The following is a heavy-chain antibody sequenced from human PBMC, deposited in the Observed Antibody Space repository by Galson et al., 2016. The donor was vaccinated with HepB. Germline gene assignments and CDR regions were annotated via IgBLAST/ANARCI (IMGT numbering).Heavy chain of an antibody. J-gene: IGHJ6*03. D-gene: IGHD1-26*01. V-gene: IGHV3-30-3*01. CDR1: GFTFSSYW. CDR3: ARDFKLGAPDYMDV. Sequence: SLRLSCAASGFTFSSYWMSWVRQAPGKGLDWVAVISKTGDTTFYGDSVKGRFTISRDNSKNTVDLQIHSLRSEDAAVYFCARDFKLGAPDYMDVWGKGTTVTVSS. CDR2: ISKTGDTT.